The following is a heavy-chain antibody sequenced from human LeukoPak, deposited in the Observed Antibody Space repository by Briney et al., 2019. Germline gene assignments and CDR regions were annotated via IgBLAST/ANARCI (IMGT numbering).Heavy chain of an antibody. CDR3: ARDPNKIAAAGPPGVDY. CDR1: GFTFTSSA. CDR2: IVVGSGNT. J-gene: IGHJ4*02. Sequence: TSVKVSCKASGFTFTSSAMQWVRQARGQRLEWIGWIVVGSGNTNYAQKFQERVTITRDMSTSTAYMELSSLRSEDTAVYYCARDPNKIAAAGPPGVDYWGQGTLVTVSS. D-gene: IGHD6-13*01. V-gene: IGHV1-58*02.